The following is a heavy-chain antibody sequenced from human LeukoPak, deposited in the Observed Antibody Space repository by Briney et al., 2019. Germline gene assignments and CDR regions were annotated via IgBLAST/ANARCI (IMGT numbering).Heavy chain of an antibody. Sequence: GASVKVSCKASGYTFTGYYMHWVRQAPGQGLEWMGWINPNSGGTNYAQKFQGRVTMTRDTSISTAYMELGRLRSDDTAVYYCARVSGYDSRFDPWGQGTLVTVSS. CDR2: INPNSGGT. V-gene: IGHV1-2*02. D-gene: IGHD5-12*01. CDR1: GYTFTGYY. J-gene: IGHJ5*02. CDR3: ARVSGYDSRFDP.